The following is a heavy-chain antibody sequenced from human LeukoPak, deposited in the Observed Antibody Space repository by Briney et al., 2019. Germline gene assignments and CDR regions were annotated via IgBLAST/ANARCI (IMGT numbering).Heavy chain of an antibody. V-gene: IGHV4-31*03. CDR2: IYYSGSA. D-gene: IGHD5-18*01. CDR1: GGSISSGGYY. Sequence: SETLSLTCTVSGGSISSGGYYWSWIRQHPGKGLEWIGYIYYSGSAYYNPSLKSRVTISEDTSKNQFSLKLSSVTAADTAVYYCASRIDYSYGIDYWGQGTLVTVSS. J-gene: IGHJ4*02. CDR3: ASRIDYSYGIDY.